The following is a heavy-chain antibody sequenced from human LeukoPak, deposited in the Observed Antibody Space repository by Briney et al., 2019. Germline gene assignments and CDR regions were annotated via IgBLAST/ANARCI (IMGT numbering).Heavy chain of an antibody. V-gene: IGHV4-34*01. CDR2: INHSGST. D-gene: IGHD2-2*01. CDR1: GGSFSGHY. J-gene: IGHJ3*02. Sequence: SETLSLTCAVYGGSFSGHYWSWIRQPPGKGLEWIGEINHSGSTNYNPSLKSRVTISVDTSKNQFSLKLSSVTAADTAVYYCARGVGDIVVVPAANAFDIWGQGTMVTASS. CDR3: ARGVGDIVVVPAANAFDI.